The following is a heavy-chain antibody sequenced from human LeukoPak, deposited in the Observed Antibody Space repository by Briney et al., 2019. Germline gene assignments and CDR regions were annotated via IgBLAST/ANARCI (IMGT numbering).Heavy chain of an antibody. CDR2: IHWNGGST. Sequence: PGGSLRLSCAASGFTFDDYGMSWVRQVPGKGLEWVSGIHWNGGSTRYADPVKGQFIISRDNAKNSLYLQVNSLRAEDTALYYCARGDYHGSGRTYFDYWGQGTLVTVSS. CDR1: GFTFDDYG. J-gene: IGHJ4*02. D-gene: IGHD3-10*01. V-gene: IGHV3-20*04. CDR3: ARGDYHGSGRTYFDY.